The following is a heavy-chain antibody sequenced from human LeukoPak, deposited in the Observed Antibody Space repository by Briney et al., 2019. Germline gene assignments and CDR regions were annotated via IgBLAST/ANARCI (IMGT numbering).Heavy chain of an antibody. CDR3: ARVLRDSSSLYYYYCYGMDV. J-gene: IGHJ6*02. V-gene: IGHV3-11*01. CDR2: ISSSGSTI. Sequence: PGGSLRLSCAASGFTFSDYYMSWIRQAPGKGLEWVSYISSSGSTIYYADSVKGRFTISRDNAKNSLYLQMNSLRAEDTAVYYCARVLRDSSSLYYYYCYGMDVWGQGTTVTVSS. CDR1: GFTFSDYY. D-gene: IGHD6-6*01.